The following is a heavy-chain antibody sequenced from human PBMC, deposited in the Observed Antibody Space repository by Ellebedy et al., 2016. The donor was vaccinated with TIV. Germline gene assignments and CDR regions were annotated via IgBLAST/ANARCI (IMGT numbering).Heavy chain of an antibody. CDR3: ARSSGWDRFDY. CDR1: GGSISSYY. CDR2: IYYSGST. V-gene: IGHV4-59*01. Sequence: MPSETLSLTCTVSGGSISSYYWSWIRQPPGKGLEWMGYIYYSGSTNYNPSLKSRVTIAVDTSKKQISLKLSSVTAADTAVCYCARSSGWDRFDYWGQGTLVTVSS. J-gene: IGHJ4*02. D-gene: IGHD6-19*01.